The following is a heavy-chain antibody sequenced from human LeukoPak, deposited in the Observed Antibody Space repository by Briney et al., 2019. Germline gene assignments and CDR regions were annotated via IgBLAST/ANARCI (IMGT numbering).Heavy chain of an antibody. J-gene: IGHJ4*02. D-gene: IGHD4-17*01. V-gene: IGHV3-48*03. CDR2: ISSSGRTI. CDR1: GCTFSSYE. Sequence: GGPLRLSCAASGCTFSSYEVHWVRQAPGKGLELVSYISSSGRTIYHADSVKGRFTASRDNAKNSLYLQMNSLRAEDTAVYYCARDDPDYGDYLFDYWGQGTLVTVSS. CDR3: ARDDPDYGDYLFDY.